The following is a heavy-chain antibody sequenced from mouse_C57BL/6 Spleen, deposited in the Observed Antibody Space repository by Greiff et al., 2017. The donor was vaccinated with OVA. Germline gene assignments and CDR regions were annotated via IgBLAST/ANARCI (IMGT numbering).Heavy chain of an antibody. V-gene: IGHV1-42*01. D-gene: IGHD4-1*01. J-gene: IGHJ2*01. CDR3: ARPLTGTWDFDY. Sequence: VQLQQSGPELVKPGASVKISCKASGYSLTGYYMNWVKQSPEKSLEWIGEINPSTGGTTYNQKFKAKATLTVDKSSSTAYMQLKSLTSEDSAVYYCARPLTGTWDFDYWGQGTTLTVSS. CDR1: GYSLTGYY. CDR2: INPSTGGT.